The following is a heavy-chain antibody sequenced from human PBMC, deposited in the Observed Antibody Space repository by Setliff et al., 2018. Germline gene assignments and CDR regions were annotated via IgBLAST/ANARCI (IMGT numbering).Heavy chain of an antibody. V-gene: IGHV1-69*05. CDR1: GGTLRSYG. CDR2: IIPIFGTT. CDR3: AKAPEAGSYYYYYMDV. J-gene: IGHJ6*03. Sequence: ASVKVSCKASGGTLRSYGISWVRQAPGQGLEWMGGIIPIFGTTNYAQKFQGRVTITTDESTSTAYMELSSLRSEDTAVYYCAKAPEAGSYYYYYMDVWGKGTTVTVSS.